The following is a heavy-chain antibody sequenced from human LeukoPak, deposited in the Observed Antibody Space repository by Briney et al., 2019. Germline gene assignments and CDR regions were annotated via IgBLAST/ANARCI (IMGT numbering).Heavy chain of an antibody. CDR2: IYHSGST. Sequence: SSETLSLTCTVSGGSITSRNYYRVWIRQPPGKGLEWIGSIYHSGSTYYSPSLKSRVTISVDTSKNQFSLKLSSVTAADTAVYYCASLAAAGTYYYYYMDVWGKGTTVTVSS. V-gene: IGHV4-39*07. J-gene: IGHJ6*03. D-gene: IGHD6-13*01. CDR1: GGSITSRNYY. CDR3: ASLAAAGTYYYYYMDV.